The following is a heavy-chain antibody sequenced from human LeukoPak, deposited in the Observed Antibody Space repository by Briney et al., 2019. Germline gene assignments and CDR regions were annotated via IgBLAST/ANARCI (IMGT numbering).Heavy chain of an antibody. J-gene: IGHJ4*02. CDR3: ARGGIAVAGTFDY. Sequence: PSETLSLTCTVSGGSISSYYWSWIRQPPGKGLEWIGYIYYSGSTNYNPSLKSRVTISVDTSKNQFSLKLSSVTAADTAVYYCARGGIAVAGTFDYRGQGTLVTVSS. CDR1: GGSISSYY. CDR2: IYYSGST. D-gene: IGHD6-19*01. V-gene: IGHV4-59*01.